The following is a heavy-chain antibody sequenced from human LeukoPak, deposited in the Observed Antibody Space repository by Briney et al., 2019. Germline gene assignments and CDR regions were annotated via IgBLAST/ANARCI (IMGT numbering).Heavy chain of an antibody. V-gene: IGHV3-64D*06. CDR1: GFTFSSYA. Sequence: GGSLRLSCSASGFTFSSYAMHWVRQAPGKGLEYVSAISSNGGSTYYADSVKGRFTISRDNSKNTLCLQMSSLRAEDTAVYHCVKPYCSSTSCLYFDYWGQGTLVTVSS. J-gene: IGHJ4*02. CDR3: VKPYCSSTSCLYFDY. CDR2: ISSNGGST. D-gene: IGHD2-2*01.